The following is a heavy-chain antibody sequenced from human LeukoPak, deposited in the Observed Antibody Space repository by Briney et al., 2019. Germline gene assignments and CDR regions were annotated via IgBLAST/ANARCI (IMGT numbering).Heavy chain of an antibody. Sequence: GGSLRLSCAASGFTFSTYWMTWVRQAPGRGLEWVANIKQDGREKYYLDSVKGRFTISRDNAKNSLYLQMNSLRVEDTAVYYCARGKYGGYFIDYWGQGTLVTVSS. CDR2: IKQDGREK. D-gene: IGHD5-12*01. CDR3: ARGKYGGYFIDY. V-gene: IGHV3-7*01. J-gene: IGHJ4*02. CDR1: GFTFSTYW.